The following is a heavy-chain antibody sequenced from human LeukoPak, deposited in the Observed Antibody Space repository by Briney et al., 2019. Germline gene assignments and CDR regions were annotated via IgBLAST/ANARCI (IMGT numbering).Heavy chain of an antibody. CDR3: ARLYDSSGTFDY. V-gene: IGHV1-69*01. Sequence: ASVKVSCKASGGTFSSYAISWVRQAPGQGLEWMGGIIPIFGTANYAQKFQGRVTITADESTSTAYMELSSLRSEDTAVYYCARLYDSSGTFDYWGQGTLSPSPQ. CDR1: GGTFSSYA. CDR2: IIPIFGTA. D-gene: IGHD3-22*01. J-gene: IGHJ4*02.